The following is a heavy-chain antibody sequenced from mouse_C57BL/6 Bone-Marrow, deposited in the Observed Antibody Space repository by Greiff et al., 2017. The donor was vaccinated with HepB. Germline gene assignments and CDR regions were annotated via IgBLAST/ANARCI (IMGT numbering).Heavy chain of an antibody. CDR2: IYPGSGST. CDR3: ARGDYDVGYFDV. CDR1: GYTFTSYW. V-gene: IGHV1-55*01. Sequence: VQLQQSGAELVKPGASVKMSCKASGYTFTSYWITWVKQRPGQGLEWIGDIYPGSGSTNYNEKFKSKATLTVDTSSSTAYMQLSSLTSEDSAVYYCARGDYDVGYFDVWGTGTTVTVSS. D-gene: IGHD2-4*01. J-gene: IGHJ1*03.